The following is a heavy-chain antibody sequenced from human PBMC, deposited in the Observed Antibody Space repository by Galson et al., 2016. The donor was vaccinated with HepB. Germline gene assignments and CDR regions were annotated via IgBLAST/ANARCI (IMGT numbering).Heavy chain of an antibody. CDR3: ARDAAAWGEGFDY. Sequence: TLSLTCTVSGGSITSGTYYWSWIRQHPGKGLEWIAYIYYTGNSYYNPSLKSRVAISADTSKNEFSLRLTSVTAADTAVYFCARDAAAWGEGFDYWGQGILVTVSS. V-gene: IGHV4-31*03. CDR1: GGSITSGTYY. D-gene: IGHD1-26*01. CDR2: IYYTGNS. J-gene: IGHJ4*02.